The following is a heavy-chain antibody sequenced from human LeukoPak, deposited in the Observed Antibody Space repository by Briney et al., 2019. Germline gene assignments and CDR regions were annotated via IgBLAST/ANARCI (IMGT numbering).Heavy chain of an antibody. V-gene: IGHV3-23*01. D-gene: IGHD3-22*01. Sequence: GGSLRLSCAASGYTFSNYAMNWVRQAPGKGLEWVSGISGSGGSTHYADSVKGRFTISRDNSKNTLYLQMNSLRAEDTAVYYCAKVGYYDSSGYYYGGPDYWGQGTLVTVSS. CDR1: GYTFSNYA. CDR2: ISGSGGST. J-gene: IGHJ4*02. CDR3: AKVGYYDSSGYYYGGPDY.